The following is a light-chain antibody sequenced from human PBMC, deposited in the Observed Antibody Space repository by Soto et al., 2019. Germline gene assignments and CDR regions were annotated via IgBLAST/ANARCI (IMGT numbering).Light chain of an antibody. J-gene: IGKJ4*01. CDR2: GAS. CDR1: QSVSSSY. V-gene: IGKV3-20*01. CDR3: HQYARSPLT. Sequence: EIVLTQSPGTLSLSPGERATLSCRASQSVSSSYLAWYQQKPGQAPRLLIYGASSRATGIPDRFSGSGSGTDVTLTISRLEPEDFAVYYCHQYARSPLTFGGGTKVEIK.